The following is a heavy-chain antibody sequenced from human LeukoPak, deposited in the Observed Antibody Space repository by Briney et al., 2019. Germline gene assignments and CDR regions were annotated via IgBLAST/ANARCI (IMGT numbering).Heavy chain of an antibody. J-gene: IGHJ2*01. D-gene: IGHD2-15*01. CDR2: INTNTGNP. Sequence: GASVKVSCKASGYPFINFAMNWVRQAPGQGLEWMGWINTNTGNPTYTQGFTGRFVFSLDTSVSTAYLQISSLKAEDTAVYYCARAGAAGSLWYFNLWGRGTLVTVSS. CDR1: GYPFINFA. CDR3: ARAGAAGSLWYFNL. V-gene: IGHV7-4-1*02.